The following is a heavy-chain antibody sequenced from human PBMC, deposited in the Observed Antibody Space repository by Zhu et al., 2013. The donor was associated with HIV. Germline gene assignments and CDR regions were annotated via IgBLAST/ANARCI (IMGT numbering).Heavy chain of an antibody. CDR2: INPNSGGT. Sequence: QVQLVQSGTEVKKPGASVKVSCKASGYTFTGYYIHWVRQAPGQGLEWMGWINPNSGGTNHAQKFEGRVTMTRDTSIRTAYVELSRLRSDDTAVYYCARDGGEYSYGLWGQGNRGHRLL. CDR1: GYTFTGYY. D-gene: IGHD5-18*01. V-gene: IGHV1-2*02. J-gene: IGHJ4*02. CDR3: ARDGGEYSYGL.